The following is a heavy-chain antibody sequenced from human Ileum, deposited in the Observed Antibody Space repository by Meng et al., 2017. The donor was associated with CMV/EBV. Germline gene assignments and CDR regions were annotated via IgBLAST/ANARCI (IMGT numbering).Heavy chain of an antibody. CDR3: ARVAFCGDNCYYHFDS. CDR1: GFTFSRYW. V-gene: IGHV3-74*03. CDR2: ISNDGSII. J-gene: IGHJ4*02. Sequence: GGSLRFSCAASGFTFSRYWMHWVRQAPGKGLVWVSRISNDGSIITYADSVKGRFTISRDNAENTLYLQMNSLRAEDTAVYYCARVAFCGDNCYYHFDSWGQGTLVTVSS. D-gene: IGHD2-21*01.